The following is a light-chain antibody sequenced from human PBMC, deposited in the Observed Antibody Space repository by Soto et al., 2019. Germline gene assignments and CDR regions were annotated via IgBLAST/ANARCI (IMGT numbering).Light chain of an antibody. V-gene: IGKV3-20*01. CDR2: GAS. CDR1: QSVDSSY. J-gene: IGKJ5*01. Sequence: EIVLTQSPGTLSLSPGERATLSCRASQSVDSSYLAWYQQKPGQAPRLLIYGASGRATGIPDRFSGSGSGTDFTLTISRLEPEDFTVYYCQQYGSSITFDQGTRLEIK. CDR3: QQYGSSIT.